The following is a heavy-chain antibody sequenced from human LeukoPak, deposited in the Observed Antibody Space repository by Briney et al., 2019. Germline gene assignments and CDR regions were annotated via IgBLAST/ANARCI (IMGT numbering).Heavy chain of an antibody. D-gene: IGHD5-12*01. CDR3: ARSAAAGRIVATFGY. J-gene: IGHJ4*02. Sequence: GGSLRLSCAASGFTFSTFAMHWVRQAPGKGLEWVAILSYDGSSKHYADSVKGRFTISRDNSKKTLYLQMNSLRTEDTAVYYCARSAAAGRIVATFGYWGQGTLVTVSS. CDR1: GFTFSTFA. CDR2: LSYDGSSK. V-gene: IGHV3-30*04.